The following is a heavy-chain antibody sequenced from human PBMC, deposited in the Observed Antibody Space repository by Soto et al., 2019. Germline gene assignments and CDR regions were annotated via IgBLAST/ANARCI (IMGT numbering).Heavy chain of an antibody. CDR3: ARDSMRGYTFGWFGMDV. CDR2: IYGGGST. J-gene: IGHJ6*02. Sequence: EVQLVESGGGLVQPGGSLRLSCAASGFTVSSNSRNWVRKAPGKGLEGVSLIYGGGSTFYADSVKGRFPISRDNSKNTVYLQMNSLRAEDTAVYYCARDSMRGYTFGWFGMDVWGQGTTVTVSS. D-gene: IGHD5-18*01. CDR1: GFTVSSNS. V-gene: IGHV3-66*01.